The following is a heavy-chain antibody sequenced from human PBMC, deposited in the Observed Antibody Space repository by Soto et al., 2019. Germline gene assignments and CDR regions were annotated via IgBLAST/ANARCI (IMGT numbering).Heavy chain of an antibody. V-gene: IGHV4-30-4*01. CDR3: ARGGTQNIVATMLNWFDH. CDR2: IYYSGST. CDR1: GGSISSGDYY. D-gene: IGHD5-12*01. J-gene: IGHJ5*02. Sequence: PSETLSLTCTVSGGSISSGDYYWSRIRQPPGKGLEWIGYIYYSGSTYYNPSLKSRVTISVDTSKNQFSLKLSSVTAADTAVYYCARGGTQNIVATMLNWFDHWGQGTLVTVS.